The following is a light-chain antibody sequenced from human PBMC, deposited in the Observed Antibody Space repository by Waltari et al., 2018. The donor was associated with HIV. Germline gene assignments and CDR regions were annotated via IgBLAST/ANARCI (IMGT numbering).Light chain of an antibody. V-gene: IGLV3-25*03. Sequence: SYELTQPPSVSVSPGQTARITCSGDALPKQYAYWYQQRPGQAPVLVIYKDTERPSGIPERFSGSSSGTTATLTIIGVQAQDEADYYCSSYTSSTTVIFGGGTKLTVL. CDR3: SSYTSSTTVI. J-gene: IGLJ2*01. CDR1: ALPKQY. CDR2: KDT.